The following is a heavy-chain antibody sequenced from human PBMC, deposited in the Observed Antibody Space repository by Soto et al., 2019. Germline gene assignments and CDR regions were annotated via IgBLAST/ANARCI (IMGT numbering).Heavy chain of an antibody. V-gene: IGHV3-72*01. Sequence: EVQLVESGGGLVQPGGSLRLSCEGSGFTFSGHYMDWVRQAPGKGLEWLGRIRNKPNGHTTAYAASVKGRFTISRDDSKKLVSLQMNSPKSEDTALSSCSNTVITGPLFEYWGQGTLVAVSS. CDR1: GFTFSGHY. D-gene: IGHD2-8*02. CDR2: IRNKPNGHTT. CDR3: SNTVITGPLFEY. J-gene: IGHJ4*02.